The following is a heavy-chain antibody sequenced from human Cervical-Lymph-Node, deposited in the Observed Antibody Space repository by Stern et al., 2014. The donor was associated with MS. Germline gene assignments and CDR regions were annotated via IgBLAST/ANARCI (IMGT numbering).Heavy chain of an antibody. Sequence: QVQLQESGPGLVKPSGTLSLTCAVSGGSVSTTNWWSWVRQSPGKGLQWMGNIYHSGASNYRPSLRIRLPISLDTSKNHLSLHLTSVTAADTAVYYCARERQQYCNSEGCSYWYFDLWGRGTLVTVSS. D-gene: IGHD2/OR15-2a*01. V-gene: IGHV4-4*02. CDR1: GGSVSTTNW. CDR3: ARERQQYCNSEGCSYWYFDL. CDR2: IYHSGAS. J-gene: IGHJ2*01.